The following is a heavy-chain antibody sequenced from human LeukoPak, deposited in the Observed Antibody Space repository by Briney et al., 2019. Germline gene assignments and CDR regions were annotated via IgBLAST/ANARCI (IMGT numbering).Heavy chain of an antibody. CDR1: GFTFSNYS. V-gene: IGHV3-64*01. Sequence: TGGSLRLSCAASGFTFSNYSMHWVRQAPGKGLEYVSAISSDGGSTYYASSVKGRFTISRDNSKNTLYLQMGSLRAEDMAVYFCRRGGAAPAVDYWGQGTLVTVSS. CDR3: RRGGAAPAVDY. CDR2: ISSDGGST. D-gene: IGHD6-25*01. J-gene: IGHJ4*02.